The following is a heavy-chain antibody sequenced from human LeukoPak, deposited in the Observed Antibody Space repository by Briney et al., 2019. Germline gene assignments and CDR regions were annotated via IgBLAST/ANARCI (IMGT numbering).Heavy chain of an antibody. D-gene: IGHD3-9*01. CDR3: VVESQIIVTGIDY. CDR1: GLTFHEYA. Sequence: GGSLRLSCEASGLTFHEYAMNWVRQAPGKGLEWVSNINWNTGRIVYADSVKGRFTVSRDYAKTSLYLQMDSLRPEDTALYYCVVESQIIVTGIDYWSQGTLVTVSS. V-gene: IGHV3-9*01. CDR2: INWNTGRI. J-gene: IGHJ4*02.